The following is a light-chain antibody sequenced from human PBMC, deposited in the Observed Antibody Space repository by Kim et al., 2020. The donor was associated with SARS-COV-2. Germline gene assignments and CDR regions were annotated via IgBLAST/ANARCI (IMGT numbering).Light chain of an antibody. J-gene: IGKJ2*01. CDR3: QHYGNSPYT. Sequence: LSPGERATLSCRASQSVSSTYLVWYQQKPGQAPRLLIYGASSRATGIPDRFSGSGSGTDFTLTISRLEPEDFAVYYCQHYGNSPYTFGQGTKLEIK. CDR2: GAS. V-gene: IGKV3-20*01. CDR1: QSVSSTY.